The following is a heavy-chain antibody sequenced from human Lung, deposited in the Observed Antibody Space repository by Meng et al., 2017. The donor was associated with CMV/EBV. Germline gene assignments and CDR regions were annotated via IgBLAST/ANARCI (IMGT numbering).Heavy chain of an antibody. Sequence: GGSLRLSCAASGFTVETNYMSWVRQAPGKGLEWVSNIYSAGNTYYADSVKGRFTISRDNSKNTLSLQMNSLRVEDTAVYYCARDLVVPAAIQYYYHNDGMDVWGQGTTVTVSS. D-gene: IGHD2-2*01. CDR1: GFTVETNY. CDR2: IYSAGNT. V-gene: IGHV3-66*02. CDR3: ARDLVVPAAIQYYYHNDGMDV. J-gene: IGHJ6*02.